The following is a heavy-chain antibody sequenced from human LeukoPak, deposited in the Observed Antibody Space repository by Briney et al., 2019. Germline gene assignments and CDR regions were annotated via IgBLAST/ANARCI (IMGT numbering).Heavy chain of an antibody. J-gene: IGHJ4*02. Sequence: GGSLRLSCAASGFTFSSYAMSWVRQAPGKGLEWVSAISGSGGSTYYADSVKGRFTISRDNSKNTLYLQMNSLRAEDTAVYYCAKGTRGCYYGGYFDYWGQGTLVTVSS. V-gene: IGHV3-23*01. D-gene: IGHD1-26*01. CDR1: GFTFSSYA. CDR2: ISGSGGST. CDR3: AKGTRGCYYGGYFDY.